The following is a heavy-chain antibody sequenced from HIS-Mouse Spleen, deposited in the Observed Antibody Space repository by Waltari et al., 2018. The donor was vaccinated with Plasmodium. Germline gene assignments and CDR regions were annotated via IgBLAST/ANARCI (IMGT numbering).Heavy chain of an antibody. Sequence: EVQLVESGGGLVKPGGSLRLSCAASGFTFSSYSMNWVRQAPGKGLEWVSSISSSSSYIYYADSVKGRFTISRDNAKNSLYLQMNSLRAEDTAVYYCARENPNYDISTGPGGVDYWGQGTLVTVSS. D-gene: IGHD3-9*01. CDR3: ARENPNYDISTGPGGVDY. CDR2: ISSSSSYI. V-gene: IGHV3-21*01. CDR1: GFTFSSYS. J-gene: IGHJ4*02.